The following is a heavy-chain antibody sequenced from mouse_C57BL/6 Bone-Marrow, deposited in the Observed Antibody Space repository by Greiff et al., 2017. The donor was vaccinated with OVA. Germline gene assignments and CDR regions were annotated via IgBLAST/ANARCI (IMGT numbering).Heavy chain of an antibody. CDR3: AKWLGRLGY. CDR1: GYTFTSYG. V-gene: IGHV1-81*01. CDR2: IYPRSGNT. D-gene: IGHD3-3*01. Sequence: QVQLKESGAELARPGASVKLSCKASGYTFTSYGISWVKQRTGQGLEWIGEIYPRSGNTYYNEKFKGKATLTADKSSSTAYMELRSLTSEDSAVYFCAKWLGRLGYWGQGTTLTVSS. J-gene: IGHJ2*01.